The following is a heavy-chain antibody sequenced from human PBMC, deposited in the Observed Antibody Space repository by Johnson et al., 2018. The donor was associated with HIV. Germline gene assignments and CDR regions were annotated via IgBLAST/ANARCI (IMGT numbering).Heavy chain of an antibody. Sequence: VQLVESGGGLVKPGGSLRLSCAASEFSLSSYGMPGVRQAQGKGLEWVAFVSCAGSNKKYEDSVKGGFTIFRDNSKNTLYLQMTSLRAEDTAVYYCARAPPYGDYGDTFDIWGQGTMVSVSS. CDR2: VSCAGSNK. CDR3: ARAPPYGDYGDTFDI. J-gene: IGHJ3*02. CDR1: EFSLSSYG. V-gene: IGHV3-30*19. D-gene: IGHD4-17*01.